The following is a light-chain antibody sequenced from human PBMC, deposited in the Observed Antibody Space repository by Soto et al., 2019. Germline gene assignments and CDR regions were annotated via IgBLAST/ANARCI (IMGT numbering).Light chain of an antibody. J-gene: IGLJ1*01. CDR2: EVS. CDR3: CSFGGSTTFEV. CDR1: SSDVGSYYL. V-gene: IGLV2-23*02. Sequence: QSALTQPASVSGSPGQSINISCTGNSSDVGSYYLVSWYQQHPGKAPKLMIYEVSERPSGVSNRFSGSKSGNTASLTISGLQAEDEADYYCCSFGGSTTFEVFGTGTKLTVL.